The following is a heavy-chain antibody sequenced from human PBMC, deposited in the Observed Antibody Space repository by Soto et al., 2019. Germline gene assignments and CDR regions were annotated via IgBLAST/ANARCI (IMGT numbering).Heavy chain of an antibody. J-gene: IGHJ5*02. V-gene: IGHV4-39*02. CDR3: ARTFSNTWQPTWFDP. CDR1: GGSLSSYY. CDR2: IHYGGTT. D-gene: IGHD6-13*01. Sequence: PSETLSLTCTVSGGSLSSYYWGWIRQPPGKGLEWIGSIHYGGTTYFNPSLKSRVTISVDTSKNHFSLDLSSVTAADTALYFCARTFSNTWQPTWFDPWAQGALVTVSS.